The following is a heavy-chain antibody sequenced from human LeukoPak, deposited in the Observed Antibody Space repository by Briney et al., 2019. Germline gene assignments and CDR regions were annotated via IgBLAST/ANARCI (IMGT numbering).Heavy chain of an antibody. V-gene: IGHV1-46*01. D-gene: IGHD5-18*01. CDR3: ARPALRYSYGYYFDY. Sequence: ASVKVSCKASGYTFTSYYMHWVRQAPGQGLEWMGIINPSGGSTSYAQKFQGRVTMTRDMSTSTVYMELSSLRSEDTAVYCCARPALRYSYGYYFDYWGQGTLVTVSS. CDR1: GYTFTSYY. J-gene: IGHJ4*02. CDR2: INPSGGST.